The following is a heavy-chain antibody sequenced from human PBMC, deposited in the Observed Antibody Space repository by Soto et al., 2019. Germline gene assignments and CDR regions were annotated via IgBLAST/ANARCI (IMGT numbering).Heavy chain of an antibody. CDR1: GYTFTGYY. D-gene: IGHD3-9*01. CDR3: ARPNVLRYFDWPHAFDI. J-gene: IGHJ3*02. Sequence: GASVKVSCKASGYTFTGYYMHWVRQAPGQGLEWMGWINPNSGGTNYAQKFQGWVTMTRDTSISTAYMELSRLRSDDTAVYYCARPNVLRYFDWPHAFDIWGQGTIVTVSS. V-gene: IGHV1-2*04. CDR2: INPNSGGT.